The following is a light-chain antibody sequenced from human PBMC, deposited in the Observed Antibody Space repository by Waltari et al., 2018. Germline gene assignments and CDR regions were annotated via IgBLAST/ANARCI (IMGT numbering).Light chain of an antibody. CDR1: SSSVGRNNY. Sequence: QSALTQPASVSGSPGQAITIPFTASSSSVGRNNYFSWYRQSPGKAPHVLIYGVSNRPSGVSNRFSGSKSGNTASLTISGLQAEDEADYYCLSYTNTAVRVFGGGTRLTVL. CDR2: GVS. CDR3: LSYTNTAVRV. J-gene: IGLJ3*02. V-gene: IGLV2-14*01.